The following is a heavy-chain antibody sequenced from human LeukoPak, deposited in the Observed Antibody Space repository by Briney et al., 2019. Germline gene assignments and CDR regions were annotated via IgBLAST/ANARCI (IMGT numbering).Heavy chain of an antibody. Sequence: PGGSLRLACAASGFRFSSYAMSWVRQAPGKGLEWVSATSGSGVSTYYADSVKGRFTISRDNSKNTLYLQMNSLRAEDTAVYYCAKRVLDGYNSPFDYWGQGTLVTVSS. CDR2: TSGSGVST. CDR1: GFRFSSYA. J-gene: IGHJ4*02. V-gene: IGHV3-23*01. CDR3: AKRVLDGYNSPFDY. D-gene: IGHD5-24*01.